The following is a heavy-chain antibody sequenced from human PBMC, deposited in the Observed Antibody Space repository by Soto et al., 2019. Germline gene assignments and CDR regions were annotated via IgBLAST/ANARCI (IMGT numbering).Heavy chain of an antibody. CDR1: SGSISSSNW. D-gene: IGHD1-1*01. V-gene: IGHV4-4*02. J-gene: IGHJ5*02. Sequence: SETLSLTCAVSSGSISSSNWWSWVRQPPGKGLEWIGEIYHSGSTNYNPSLKSRVTISVDKSKNQFSLKLSSVTAADTAVYYCAREVENGNWFDPWGQGTLVTVSS. CDR2: IYHSGST. CDR3: AREVENGNWFDP.